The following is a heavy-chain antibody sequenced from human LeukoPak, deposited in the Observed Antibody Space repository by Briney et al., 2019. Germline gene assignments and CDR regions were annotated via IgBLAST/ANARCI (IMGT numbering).Heavy chain of an antibody. CDR3: ARWTCSSTSCYFDY. J-gene: IGHJ4*02. V-gene: IGHV4-39*07. D-gene: IGHD2-2*01. CDR2: IYNVGSTGNT. Sequence: SETLSLTCTVSGHSLSGSSYSWGWIRQPPGKGLEWIGCIYNVGSTGNTHYNPSLKSRLTISEDTSKNQFSLRLSSVTAADTAVYYCARWTCSSTSCYFDYWGQGTLVTVSS. CDR1: GHSLSGSSYS.